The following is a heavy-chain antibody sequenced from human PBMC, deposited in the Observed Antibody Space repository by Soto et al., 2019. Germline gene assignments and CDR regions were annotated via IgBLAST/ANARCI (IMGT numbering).Heavy chain of an antibody. CDR2: ISSSSSYI. CDR3: ARDQAVAGSDFDY. D-gene: IGHD6-19*01. V-gene: IGHV3-21*04. Sequence: GGSLRLSCAASGFTFSSYSMTWVRQAPGKGLEWVSSISSSSSYIYYADSVKGRFTISRDNAKNSLYLQMNSLRAEDTAVYYCARDQAVAGSDFDYWGQGTLVTVSS. J-gene: IGHJ4*02. CDR1: GFTFSSYS.